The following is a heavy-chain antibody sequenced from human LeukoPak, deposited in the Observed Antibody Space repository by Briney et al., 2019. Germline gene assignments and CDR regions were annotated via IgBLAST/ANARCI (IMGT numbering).Heavy chain of an antibody. CDR1: GFTFSNYA. CDR2: ISYDGSNK. D-gene: IGHD6-19*01. CDR3: ARGGIAVAGIDFRWFDP. V-gene: IGHV3-30*04. J-gene: IGHJ5*02. Sequence: GGSLRLSCAASGFTFSNYAMYWVRQAPGKGLEWVAVISYDGSNKYYADSVKGRFTISRDNSKNTLYLQMNSLRVEDTAVYYCARGGIAVAGIDFRWFDPWGQGTLVTVSS.